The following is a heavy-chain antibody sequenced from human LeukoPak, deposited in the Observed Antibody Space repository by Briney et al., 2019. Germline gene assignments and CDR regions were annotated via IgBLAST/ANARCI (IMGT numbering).Heavy chain of an antibody. CDR3: ARHRTASDY. CDR1: GLTFNNYA. J-gene: IGHJ4*02. Sequence: PGGSLRLSCAVSGLTFNNYAMSWVRQAPGKGLEWVSGISGRGASKYYADSVKGRFTISRDNSKNTLYLQMNSLRAEDTAVCYCARHRTASDYWGQGTLVTVSS. CDR2: ISGRGASK. V-gene: IGHV3-23*01. D-gene: IGHD3-16*02.